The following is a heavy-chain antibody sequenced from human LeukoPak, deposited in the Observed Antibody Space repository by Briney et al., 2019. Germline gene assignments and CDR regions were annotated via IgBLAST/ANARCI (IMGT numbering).Heavy chain of an antibody. V-gene: IGHV1-18*01. CDR2: ISAYNGNT. CDR3: ARERDLRYCSGGSCYPVDV. J-gene: IGHJ6*02. Sequence: ASVKVSCKASGYTFTSYGTSWVRQAPGQGLEWMGWISAYNGNTNYAQKLQGRVTMTTDTSTSTAYMELRSLRSDDTAVYYCARERDLRYCSGGSCYPVDVWGQGTTVTVSS. CDR1: GYTFTSYG. D-gene: IGHD2-15*01.